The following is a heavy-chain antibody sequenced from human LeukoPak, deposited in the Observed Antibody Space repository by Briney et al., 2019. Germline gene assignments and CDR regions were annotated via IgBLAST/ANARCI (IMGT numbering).Heavy chain of an antibody. Sequence: SQTLSLTCTVSGGSISSGGYSWSWIRQHPGKGLEWIGYIYYSGSTYYNPSLKSRVTISVDTSKNQFSLKLSSVTAADTAVYYCARVRFPGVLDYWGQGTLVTVSS. V-gene: IGHV4-31*03. D-gene: IGHD3-10*01. CDR1: GGSISSGGYS. CDR3: ARVRFPGVLDY. CDR2: IYYSGST. J-gene: IGHJ4*02.